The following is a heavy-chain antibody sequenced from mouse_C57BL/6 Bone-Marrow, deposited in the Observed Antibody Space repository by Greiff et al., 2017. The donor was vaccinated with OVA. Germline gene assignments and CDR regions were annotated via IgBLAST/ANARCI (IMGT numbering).Heavy chain of an antibody. CDR3: TRYYDYDRDY. CDR1: GFNIKDDY. V-gene: IGHV14-4*01. CDR2: IDPENGDT. Sequence: VQLQQSGAELVRPGASVKLSCTASGFNIKDDYMHWVKQRPEQGLEWIGWIDPENGDTEYASKFQGKATITADTSSNTAYLQLSSLTSEDTAVYYCTRYYDYDRDYWGQGTTLTVSS. J-gene: IGHJ2*01. D-gene: IGHD2-4*01.